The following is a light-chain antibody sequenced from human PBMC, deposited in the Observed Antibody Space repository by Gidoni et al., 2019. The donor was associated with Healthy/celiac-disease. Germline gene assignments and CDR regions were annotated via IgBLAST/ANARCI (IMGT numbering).Light chain of an antibody. Sequence: DIQLTQSPSFLSASVGDRVTITCRARQGISSSLAWYQQKPGKAPKLLIYAASTLQSGVPSRFSGSGSGTEFTLPISSLQPEDFATYYCQQLNSYPPALTFGGGTKVEIK. CDR2: AAS. V-gene: IGKV1-9*01. J-gene: IGKJ4*01. CDR3: QQLNSYPPALT. CDR1: QGISSS.